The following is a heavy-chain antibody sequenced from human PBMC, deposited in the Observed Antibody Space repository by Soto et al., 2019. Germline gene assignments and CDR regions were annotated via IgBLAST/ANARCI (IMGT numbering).Heavy chain of an antibody. CDR1: GYIFTTYG. D-gene: IGHD3-10*01. CDR2: INTHNGNT. J-gene: IGHJ6*02. V-gene: IGHV1-18*01. Sequence: QVQLEQSAPEVKKPGASVKVSCKSSGYIFTTYGISWVREAPGQGVEWLGWINTHNGNTNYAQNLQGRVIMTADTSTSTAYMELRSLRSDDTAIYYCTREGSAPYYYYGMDAWGQGTTVTVSS. CDR3: TREGSAPYYYYGMDA.